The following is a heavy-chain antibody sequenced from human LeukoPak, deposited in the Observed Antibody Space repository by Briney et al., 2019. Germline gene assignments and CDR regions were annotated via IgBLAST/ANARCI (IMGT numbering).Heavy chain of an antibody. CDR3: ARDHLHYYDIDY. Sequence: PGGSLRLSCAASGFTFSSYAMSWVRQAPGKGLEWVSVISGSGGTTYYADSVKGRFTISRDNSKNTLYLQMNSLRAEDTAVFYCARDHLHYYDIDYWGQGTLVTVSS. D-gene: IGHD3-22*01. CDR2: ISGSGGTT. V-gene: IGHV3-23*01. J-gene: IGHJ4*02. CDR1: GFTFSSYA.